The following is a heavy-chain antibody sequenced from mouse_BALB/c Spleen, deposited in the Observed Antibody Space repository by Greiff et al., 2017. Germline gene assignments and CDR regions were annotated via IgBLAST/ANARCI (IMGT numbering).Heavy chain of an antibody. Sequence: EVKLVESGPGLVKPSQSLSLTCTVTGYSITSDYAWNWIRQFPGNKLEWMGYISYSGSTSYNPSLKSRISITRDTSKNQFFLQLNSVTTEDTATYYCARGLTFFDYWGQGTTLTVSS. D-gene: IGHD4-1*01. CDR3: ARGLTFFDY. V-gene: IGHV3-2*02. J-gene: IGHJ2*01. CDR2: ISYSGST. CDR1: GYSITSDYA.